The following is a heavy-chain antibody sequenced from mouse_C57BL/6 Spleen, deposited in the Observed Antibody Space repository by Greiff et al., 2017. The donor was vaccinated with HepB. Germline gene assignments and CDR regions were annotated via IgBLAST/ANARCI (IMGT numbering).Heavy chain of an antibody. Sequence: QVQLQQPGAELVRPGSSVKLSCKASGYTFTSYWMDWVKQRPGQGLEWIGNIYPSDSETHYNQKFKDKATLTVDKTSSTAYMQLSSLTSEDSAVYYCARNYGSDFDGWGTGTTVTVSS. CDR3: ARNYGSDFDG. V-gene: IGHV1-61*01. CDR2: IYPSDSET. J-gene: IGHJ1*03. CDR1: GYTFTSYW. D-gene: IGHD1-1*01.